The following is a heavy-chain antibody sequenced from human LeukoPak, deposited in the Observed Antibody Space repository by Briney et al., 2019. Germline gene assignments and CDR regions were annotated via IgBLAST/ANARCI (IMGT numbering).Heavy chain of an antibody. CDR2: IYYSGST. CDR1: GGSISSYY. J-gene: IGHJ5*02. D-gene: IGHD1-1*01. CDR3: ARQTGGWFDP. V-gene: IGHV4-59*01. Sequence: PSETLSLTCTVSGGSISSYYWSWIRQPPGKGLEWIGYIYYSGSTNYSPSLKSRVTISVDTSKNQFSLKLSSVTAADTAVYRCARQTGGWFDPWGQGTLVTVSS.